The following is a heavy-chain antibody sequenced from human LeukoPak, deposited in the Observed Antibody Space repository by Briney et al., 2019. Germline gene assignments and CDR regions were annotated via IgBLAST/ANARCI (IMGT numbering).Heavy chain of an antibody. J-gene: IGHJ4*02. CDR3: ARVGYCSRGVCYNYDY. V-gene: IGHV1-2*02. CDR1: GYTFTGYY. D-gene: IGHD2-8*01. Sequence: ASVKVSCEASGYTFTGYYMHWVRQAPGQGLEWMGWINPDSGGTIYAQNFQGRVTMTRDTSISTAYLELSSLKSDDTAVYYCARVGYCSRGVCYNYDYWGQGTQVTVSS. CDR2: INPDSGGT.